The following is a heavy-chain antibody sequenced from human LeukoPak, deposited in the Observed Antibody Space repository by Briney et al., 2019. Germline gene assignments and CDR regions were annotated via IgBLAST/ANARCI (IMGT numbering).Heavy chain of an antibody. CDR3: ARGTYYGGNSNFDY. CDR2: IHYSGST. V-gene: IGHV4-59*01. Sequence: SETLSLTCTVSGGSISSYYWSWIRQPPGKGLEWIGYIHYSGSTNYNPSLKSRVTISVDTSKNQFSLKLSSVTAADTAVYYCARGTYYGGNSNFDYWGQGTLVTVSS. D-gene: IGHD4-23*01. CDR1: GGSISSYY. J-gene: IGHJ4*02.